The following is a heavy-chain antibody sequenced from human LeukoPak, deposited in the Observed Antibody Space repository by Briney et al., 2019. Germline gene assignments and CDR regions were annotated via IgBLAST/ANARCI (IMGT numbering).Heavy chain of an antibody. CDR1: GGSFSGYY. CDR3: ARALGYSSSQVYNY. J-gene: IGHJ4*02. Sequence: PSETLSLTCAVYGGSFSGYYWRWLRQPPGKGLEWIGEINHSGSTNYNPSLKSRVTISVDTSKNQFSLKLSSVTAADTAVYYCARALGYSSSQVYNYWGQGTLVTVSS. D-gene: IGHD6-6*01. V-gene: IGHV4-34*01. CDR2: INHSGST.